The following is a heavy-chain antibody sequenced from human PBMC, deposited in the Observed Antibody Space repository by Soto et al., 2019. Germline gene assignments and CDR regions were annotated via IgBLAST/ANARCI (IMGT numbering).Heavy chain of an antibody. Sequence: PSETLSLTCTVSGGSVSSGSYYWSWIRQPPGKGLEWIGYIYYSGSTNYNPSLKSRVTISVDTSKNQFSLKLSSVTAADTAVYYCARRCHYYYDSGGYWNDAFDIWGQGTMVTVSS. J-gene: IGHJ3*02. V-gene: IGHV4-61*01. CDR2: IYYSGST. CDR1: GGSVSSGSYY. CDR3: ARRCHYYYDSGGYWNDAFDI. D-gene: IGHD3-22*01.